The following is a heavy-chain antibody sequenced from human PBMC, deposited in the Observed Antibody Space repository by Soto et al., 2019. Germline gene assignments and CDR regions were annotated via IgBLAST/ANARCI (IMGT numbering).Heavy chain of an antibody. CDR1: GYSFTSYW. Sequence: GESLKISCKGSGYSFTSYWISWVRQMPGKSLEWMGRIDPSDSYTNYSPSFQGHVTISADKSISTAYLQWSSLKASDTAMYYCASTRDYYYGMDVWGQGTTVTVSS. CDR3: ASTRDYYYGMDV. CDR2: IDPSDSYT. V-gene: IGHV5-10-1*01. J-gene: IGHJ6*02.